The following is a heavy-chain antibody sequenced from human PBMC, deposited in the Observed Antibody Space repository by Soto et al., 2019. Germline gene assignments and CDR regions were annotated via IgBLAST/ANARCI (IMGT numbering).Heavy chain of an antibody. D-gene: IGHD6-13*01. V-gene: IGHV4-59*01. CDR2: IYYSGST. J-gene: IGHJ4*02. CDR3: ARVIYSSSWPHTSHFDY. Sequence: HVQLQESGPGLVKPSETLSLTCTVSGGSISNYYWTWIRQPPGKGLEWIGHIYYSGSTNYNPSLKSRVTISVDTSKNPFSLKLSSVTAADTAVYYCARVIYSSSWPHTSHFDYWGQGNLVTVSS. CDR1: GGSISNYY.